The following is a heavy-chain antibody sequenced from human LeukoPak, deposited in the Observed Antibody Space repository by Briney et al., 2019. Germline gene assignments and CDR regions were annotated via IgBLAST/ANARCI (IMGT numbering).Heavy chain of an antibody. CDR2: IYYSGST. CDR3: ARVRGWHPGAFDI. V-gene: IGHV4-31*03. Sequence: SETLSLTCTVSGGSISSGGYYWSWIRQHPGKGLEWIGYIYYSGSTYYNPSLKSRVTISVDTSKNQFSLKLSSVTAADTAVYYCARVRGWHPGAFDIWGQGTMVTVSS. D-gene: IGHD6-19*01. CDR1: GGSISSGGYY. J-gene: IGHJ3*02.